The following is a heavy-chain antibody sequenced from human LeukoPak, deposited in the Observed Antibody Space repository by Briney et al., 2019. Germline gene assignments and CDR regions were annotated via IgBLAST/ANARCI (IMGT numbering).Heavy chain of an antibody. Sequence: SETLSLTCTVSGGSISSYYWSWIRQPAGKGLEWIGRIYTSGSTNYNPSLKSRVTMSVDKSKNQFSLKLSSVTAADTAVYYCARDRDCSGSTCGYKGALDLWGQGTMVTVSS. V-gene: IGHV4-4*07. D-gene: IGHD2-15*01. CDR1: GGSISSYY. CDR2: IYTSGST. J-gene: IGHJ3*01. CDR3: ARDRDCSGSTCGYKGALDL.